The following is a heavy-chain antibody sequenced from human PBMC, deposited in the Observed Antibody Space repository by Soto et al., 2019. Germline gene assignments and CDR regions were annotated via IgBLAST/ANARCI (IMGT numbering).Heavy chain of an antibody. Sequence: GGSLRLSCAASGFTFSNFGMHWVRQAPGKGLEWVALISYDGSNKYYADSVKGRFTISRDSTKNTLSLQINSLRAEDSAVYYCAKDLHSSGWAAYNFDYWGQGTLVTVSS. CDR3: AKDLHSSGWAAYNFDY. CDR1: GFTFSNFG. D-gene: IGHD6-25*01. V-gene: IGHV3-30*18. J-gene: IGHJ4*02. CDR2: ISYDGSNK.